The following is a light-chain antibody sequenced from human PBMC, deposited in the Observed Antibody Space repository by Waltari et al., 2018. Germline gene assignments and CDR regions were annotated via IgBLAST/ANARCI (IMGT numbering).Light chain of an antibody. V-gene: IGLV2-23*01. CDR2: EGS. CDR3: CSYAGSSTWV. Sequence: QSALTQPASVSGSPGQSLTISCTGTSSDAGSYNLVSWYQQHPCKAPNLMIYEGSKRASGVSNRFSGSKSGNTASLTISGLQAEDEADYYCCSYAGSSTWVFGGGTKLTVL. J-gene: IGLJ3*02. CDR1: SSDAGSYNL.